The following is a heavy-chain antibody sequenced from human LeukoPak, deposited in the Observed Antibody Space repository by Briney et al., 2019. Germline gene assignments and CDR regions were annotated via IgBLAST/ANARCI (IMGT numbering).Heavy chain of an antibody. CDR1: GFTFSSYA. D-gene: IGHD3-3*02. J-gene: IGHJ6*03. V-gene: IGHV3-23*01. Sequence: GGSLRLSCAASGFTFSSYAMSWVRQAPGKGLEWVSAISGSGGSIYYADSVKGRFTISRDNSKNTLYLQMNSLRAEDTAVYYCAKSISRPYYMDVWGKGTTVTVSS. CDR3: AKSISRPYYMDV. CDR2: ISGSGGSI.